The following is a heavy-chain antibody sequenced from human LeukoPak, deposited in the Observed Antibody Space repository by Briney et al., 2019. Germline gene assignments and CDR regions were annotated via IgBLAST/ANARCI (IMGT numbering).Heavy chain of an antibody. Sequence: GGSLRLSCAASGFTFSSYGMHWVRQAPGKGLEWVAVIWYDGSNKYHADSVKGRFTISRDNSKNTLYLQMNSLRAEDTAVYYCARDQIVVVPAAIEYYYGMDVWGQGTTVTVSS. CDR2: IWYDGSNK. CDR3: ARDQIVVVPAAIEYYYGMDV. D-gene: IGHD2-2*02. J-gene: IGHJ6*02. CDR1: GFTFSSYG. V-gene: IGHV3-33*01.